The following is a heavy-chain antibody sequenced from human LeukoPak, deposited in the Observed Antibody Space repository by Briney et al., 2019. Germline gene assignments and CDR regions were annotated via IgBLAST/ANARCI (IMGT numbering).Heavy chain of an antibody. CDR1: GFTFSGYA. CDR3: AKRDSASSQKTSDY. J-gene: IGHJ4*02. D-gene: IGHD6-13*01. V-gene: IGHV3-23*01. Sequence: GGSLRLSCAASGFTFSGYAMSWVRQPPGKGLEWVSAISGSGGSTYYADSVKGRFTIFRDNSKNTLYLQMNSLRAEDTAVYFCAKRDSASSQKTSDYWGQGTQVAVSS. CDR2: ISGSGGST.